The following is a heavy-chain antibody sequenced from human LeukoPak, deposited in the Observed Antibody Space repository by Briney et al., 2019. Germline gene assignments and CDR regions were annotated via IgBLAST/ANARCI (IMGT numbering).Heavy chain of an antibody. CDR1: GFSFSTYW. Sequence: GGSLRLSCTGSGFSFSTYWMTWVRQAPGKGLEWVAGIKQDGSEKYYVDSVKGRFTISRDNAKNSLYLQMNSLRAEDTAVYYCAREVLWFGELLAPFGYWGQGTLVTVSS. V-gene: IGHV3-7*03. CDR3: AREVLWFGELLAPFGY. J-gene: IGHJ4*02. D-gene: IGHD3-10*01. CDR2: IKQDGSEK.